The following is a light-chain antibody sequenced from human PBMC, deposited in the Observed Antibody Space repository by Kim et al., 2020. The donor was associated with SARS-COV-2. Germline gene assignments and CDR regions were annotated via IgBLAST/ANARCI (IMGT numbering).Light chain of an antibody. Sequence: QSAVTQPASVSGSPGQSITISCTGTSSDVGDYNYVSWYQQHPDKAPKLMIYVVSKRPSGVSSRFSGSKSGNTASLTISGLQAEDEADYYCSSYTSSSTWVFGGGTQLTVL. CDR3: SSYTSSSTWV. V-gene: IGLV2-14*01. J-gene: IGLJ3*02. CDR1: SSDVGDYNY. CDR2: VVS.